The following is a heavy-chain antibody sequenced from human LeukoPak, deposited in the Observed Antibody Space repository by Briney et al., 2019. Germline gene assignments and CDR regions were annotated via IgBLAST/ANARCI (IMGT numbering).Heavy chain of an antibody. Sequence: GASVKVSCKASGYTFTGYYMHWVRQAPGQGLEWMGWINPNSGGTNYAQKFQGRVTITRNTSISTAYMELSSLRSEDTAVYYCARRARNLFDYWGQGTLVTVSS. J-gene: IGHJ4*02. CDR3: ARRARNLFDY. V-gene: IGHV1-2*02. CDR2: INPNSGGT. CDR1: GYTFTGYY. D-gene: IGHD1-14*01.